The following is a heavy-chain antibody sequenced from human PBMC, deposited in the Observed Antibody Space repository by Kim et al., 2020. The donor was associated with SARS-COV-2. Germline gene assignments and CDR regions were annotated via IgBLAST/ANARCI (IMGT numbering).Heavy chain of an antibody. J-gene: IGHJ4*02. CDR1: GYTFTSYG. D-gene: IGHD3-10*01. Sequence: ASVKVSCKASGYTFTSYGISWVRQAPGQGLEWMGWISAYNGNTNYAQKLQGRVTMTTDTSTSTAYMELRSLRSDDTAVYYCARDHKRLGWFGELLGYWGQGTLVTVSS. V-gene: IGHV1-18*01. CDR3: ARDHKRLGWFGELLGY. CDR2: ISAYNGNT.